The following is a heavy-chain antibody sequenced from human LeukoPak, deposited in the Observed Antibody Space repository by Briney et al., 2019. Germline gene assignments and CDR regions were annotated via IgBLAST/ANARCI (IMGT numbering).Heavy chain of an antibody. V-gene: IGHV3-30*18. CDR3: AKSRGCSSTSCLVGY. CDR1: GFTFSSYG. CDR2: ISYDGSNK. D-gene: IGHD2-2*01. J-gene: IGHJ4*02. Sequence: GGSLRLSCAASGFTFSSYGMHWVRQAPGKGLEWVAVISYDGSNKYYADSVKGRFTISRDNSKNTLYLQMNSLRAEDTAVYYCAKSRGCSSTSCLVGYWGQGTLVTVSS.